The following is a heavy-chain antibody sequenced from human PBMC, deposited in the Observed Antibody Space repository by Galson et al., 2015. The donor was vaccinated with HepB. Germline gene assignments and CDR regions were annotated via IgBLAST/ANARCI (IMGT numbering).Heavy chain of an antibody. J-gene: IGHJ6*02. CDR3: ARHRKEEATDYYYGMDV. V-gene: IGHV4-39*01. CDR1: GGSISSNVYY. CDR2: IYYSGST. D-gene: IGHD3-16*01. Sequence: ETLSLTCTVSGGSISSNVYYWGWIRRPPGRGLEWIGSIYYSGSTYYNPSLKSRVTISVDTSKNQFSLKLSSVTAADTAVYYCARHRKEEATDYYYGMDVWGRGTTVTVSS.